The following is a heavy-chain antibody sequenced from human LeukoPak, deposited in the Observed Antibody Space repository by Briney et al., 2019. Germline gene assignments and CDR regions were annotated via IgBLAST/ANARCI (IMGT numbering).Heavy chain of an antibody. CDR1: GDSVSSNNGA. CDR3: ARDLGNTGWYTFDY. V-gene: IGHV6-1*01. J-gene: IGHJ4*02. D-gene: IGHD6-19*01. CDR2: TYYRSKWYN. Sequence: NLSQTLSLTCDISGDSVSSNNGAWNWIRQSPSRGLEWLGRTYYRSKWYNDYAGSLNGRITISPDTSKNLFSLHLNSATPEDTAVYYCARDLGNTGWYTFDYWGQGILVTVSS.